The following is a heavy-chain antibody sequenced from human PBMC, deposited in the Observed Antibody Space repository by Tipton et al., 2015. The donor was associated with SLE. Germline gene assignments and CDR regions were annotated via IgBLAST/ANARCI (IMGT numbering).Heavy chain of an antibody. J-gene: IGHJ4*02. Sequence: TLSLTCTVSGGSISSGSNYWNWIRQPAGKGLEWIGSVYYSGSTYYNPSLKSRVTISVDTSKNQFSLKLSSVTAADTAVYYCARLYYDILTGSSRDWYFDYWGQGTLVTVSS. D-gene: IGHD3-9*01. CDR2: VYYSGST. V-gene: IGHV4-39*07. CDR1: GGSISSGSNY. CDR3: ARLYYDILTGSSRDWYFDY.